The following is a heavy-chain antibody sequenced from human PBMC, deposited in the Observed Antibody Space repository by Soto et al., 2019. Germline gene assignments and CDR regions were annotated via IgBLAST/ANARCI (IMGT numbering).Heavy chain of an antibody. D-gene: IGHD3-3*01. CDR1: GFTFSSYW. CDR2: IKQDGSEK. CDR3: ARPFRTTIFGVVIPDNWFDP. J-gene: IGHJ5*02. Sequence: GALRLSCAASGFTFSSYWMSWVRQAPGKGLEWVANIKQDGSEKYYVDSVKGRFTISRDNAKNSLYLQMNSLRAEDTAVYYCARPFRTTIFGVVIPDNWFDPWGQGTLVTVSS. V-gene: IGHV3-7*01.